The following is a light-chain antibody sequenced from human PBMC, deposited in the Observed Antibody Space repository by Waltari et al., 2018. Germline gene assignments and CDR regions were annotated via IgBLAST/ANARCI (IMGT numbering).Light chain of an antibody. V-gene: IGKV1-12*01. Sequence: DIQMTQSPSSVAASVGDRVTITCRASQGISSWLAWYQQKLGSAPKVLIYSASTLQTGVPSRFSGSGSGTDFTLTIDSLQPEDFATYYCQQGNSFPPTFGQGTKVEIK. CDR2: SAS. CDR3: QQGNSFPPT. CDR1: QGISSW. J-gene: IGKJ1*01.